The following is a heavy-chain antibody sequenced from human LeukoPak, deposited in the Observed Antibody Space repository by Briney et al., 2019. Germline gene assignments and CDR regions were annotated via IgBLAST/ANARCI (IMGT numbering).Heavy chain of an antibody. CDR3: ARGGVGSYDSSGYYYA. Sequence: GASVKVSCKASGYTFTSYDINWVRQATGQELEWMGWMNPNSGNTGYAQKFQGRVTMTRNTSISTAYMELSSLRSEDTAVYYCARGGVGSYDSSGYYYAWGQGTLVTVSS. CDR1: GYTFTSYD. D-gene: IGHD3-22*01. V-gene: IGHV1-8*01. CDR2: MNPNSGNT. J-gene: IGHJ5*02.